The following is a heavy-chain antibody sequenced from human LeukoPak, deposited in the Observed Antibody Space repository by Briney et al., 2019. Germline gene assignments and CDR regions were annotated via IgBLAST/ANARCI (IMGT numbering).Heavy chain of an antibody. CDR3: ARGVRGYSSSAFYFDY. J-gene: IGHJ4*02. CDR2: IYYSGST. D-gene: IGHD6-13*01. CDR1: GGSISSHY. Sequence: SETLSLTCTASGGSISSHYWSWIRQPPGKGLEWIGYIYYSGSTNYNPSLKSRVTISVDTSKNQFSLKLSSVTAADTAVYYCARGVRGYSSSAFYFDYWGQGTLVTVSS. V-gene: IGHV4-59*11.